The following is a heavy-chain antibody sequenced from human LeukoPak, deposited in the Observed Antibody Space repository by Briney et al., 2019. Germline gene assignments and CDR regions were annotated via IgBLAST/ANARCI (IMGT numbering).Heavy chain of an antibody. CDR2: INHSGST. CDR1: GGSFSGYY. D-gene: IGHD2-8*02. Sequence: SETLSLTCAVYGGSFSGYYWSWIRQPPGKGLEWIGEINHSGSTNYNPSLKSRVTISVDTSKNQFSLKLSSVTAADTAVYYCASLVDYYYYMDVWGKGTAVTVSS. J-gene: IGHJ6*03. CDR3: ASLVDYYYYMDV. V-gene: IGHV4-34*01.